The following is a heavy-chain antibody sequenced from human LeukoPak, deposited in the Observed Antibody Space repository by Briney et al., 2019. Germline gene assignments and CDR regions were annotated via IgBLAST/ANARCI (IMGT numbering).Heavy chain of an antibody. D-gene: IGHD2-2*01. Sequence: PSETLSLTCTVSGGSITAGDYCWSWIRQPPGKGLEWIGYIYYSGSAYYNPSLKSRVAISVDTSKNQFSLKLSSVTAADTAVYYCARDLSSTSHIDYWGQGTLVTVSS. CDR1: GGSITAGDYC. V-gene: IGHV4-30-4*08. J-gene: IGHJ4*02. CDR3: ARDLSSTSHIDY. CDR2: IYYSGSA.